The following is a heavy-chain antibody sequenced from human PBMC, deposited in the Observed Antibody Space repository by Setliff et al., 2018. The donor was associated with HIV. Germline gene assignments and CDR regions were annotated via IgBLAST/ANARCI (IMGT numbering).Heavy chain of an antibody. J-gene: IGHJ6*02. D-gene: IGHD3-10*01. CDR3: ARVEASVRGATYGLDV. CDR1: GGSISSHY. V-gene: IGHV4-59*11. Sequence: LSLTCTVSGGSISSHYWSWIRQAPGKGLEWIGTMYFSGNSRNSPALKSRVTISIDTSKNELSLNLTSVTAADTAVYYCARVEASVRGATYGLDVWGQGTTVTV. CDR2: MYFSGNS.